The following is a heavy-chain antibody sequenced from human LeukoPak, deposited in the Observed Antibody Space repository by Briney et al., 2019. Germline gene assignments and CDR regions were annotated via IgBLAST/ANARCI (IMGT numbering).Heavy chain of an antibody. CDR3: AKKMSITAASQVDY. V-gene: IGHV3-23*01. CDR1: GFSFNSDW. CDR2: ISSSGGST. Sequence: GGSLRLSCAASGFSFNSDWMDWVRQAPGKGLEWVSAISSSGGSTDYTDSVKGRFTISRDNSKNTLYLQMNSLRAEDTAVYYCAKKMSITAASQVDYWGQGTLVTVSS. J-gene: IGHJ4*02. D-gene: IGHD1-20*01.